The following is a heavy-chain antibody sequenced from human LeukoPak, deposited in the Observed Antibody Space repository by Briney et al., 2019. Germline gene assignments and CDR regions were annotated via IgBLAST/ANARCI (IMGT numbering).Heavy chain of an antibody. V-gene: IGHV1-69*13. CDR1: GGTFSSYA. J-gene: IGHJ4*02. D-gene: IGHD3-22*01. Sequence: GASVKVSCKASGGTFSSYAISWVRQAPGQGLEWMGGIIPIIDTTNYAQKFQGRVTITADESTSTAYMELSSLRSEDTAVYYCRGDSSARGNYFDHWGQRTLVTVSS. CDR2: IIPIIDTT. CDR3: RGDSSARGNYFDH.